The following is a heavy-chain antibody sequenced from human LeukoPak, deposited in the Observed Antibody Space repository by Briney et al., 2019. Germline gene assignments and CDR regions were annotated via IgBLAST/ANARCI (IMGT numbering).Heavy chain of an antibody. CDR3: ARDRADWPAIDY. CDR1: GFTFSSYW. CDR2: IKQDGSEK. J-gene: IGHJ4*02. D-gene: IGHD3-9*01. Sequence: GGSLRLSCAASGFTFSSYWMTWVRQAPGKGLEWVANIKQDGSEKYYVDSVKGRFTISRDNAKSSLYLQMNSLRAEDTAVYYCARDRADWPAIDYWGQGTLVTVSS. V-gene: IGHV3-7*01.